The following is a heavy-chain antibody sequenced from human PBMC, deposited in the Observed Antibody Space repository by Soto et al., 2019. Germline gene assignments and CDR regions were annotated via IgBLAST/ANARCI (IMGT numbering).Heavy chain of an antibody. J-gene: IGHJ4*02. CDR1: GFTFSDYG. Sequence: GGSLRLSCAASGFTFSDYGMHWVRQAPGKGLEWVAVVWFDGSNKYYADSVKGRFTLPRDNSKNALYLQMNGLRAEDTGVYYCARDPSHGSGSYLDYWGQGTLVTVSS. D-gene: IGHD3-10*01. CDR3: ARDPSHGSGSYLDY. CDR2: VWFDGSNK. V-gene: IGHV3-33*01.